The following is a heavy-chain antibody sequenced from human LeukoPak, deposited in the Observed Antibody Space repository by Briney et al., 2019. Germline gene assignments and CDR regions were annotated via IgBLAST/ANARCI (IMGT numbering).Heavy chain of an antibody. V-gene: IGHV4-34*01. CDR1: GGSFSGYY. CDR3: APALYYGMDV. J-gene: IGHJ6*02. Sequence: SETLSLTCAVYGGSFSGYYWSWIRQPPGKGLEWIGEINHSGSTNYNPSLKSRVTISVDTSKNQFSLKLSSMTAADTAVYYCAPALYYGMDVWGQGTTVTVSS. D-gene: IGHD2-2*01. CDR2: INHSGST.